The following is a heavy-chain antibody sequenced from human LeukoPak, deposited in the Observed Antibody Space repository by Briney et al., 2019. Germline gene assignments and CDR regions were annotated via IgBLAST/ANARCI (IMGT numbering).Heavy chain of an antibody. CDR1: GYTFTGEY. Sequence: ASVKVSCKASGYTFTGEYMHWVRQGPGQGSEWMGPITPISGRTTYPQTFQRRVPMPRDTSISTASTALSRLRSDDPAVYSCARLYSSGGSCHDYWGQGTLVTVSS. CDR2: ITPISGRT. J-gene: IGHJ4*02. D-gene: IGHD2-15*01. CDR3: ARLYSSGGSCHDY. V-gene: IGHV1-2*06.